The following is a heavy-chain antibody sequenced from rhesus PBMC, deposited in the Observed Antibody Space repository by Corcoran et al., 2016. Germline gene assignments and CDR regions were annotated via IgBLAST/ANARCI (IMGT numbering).Heavy chain of an antibody. V-gene: IGHV3S5*01. Sequence: EVQLVESGGGLVQPGGSLRLSCAASGFTFSSYGMSWVRQAPGKGLDLVSYISNGGGRTYSADSLKGRFTISRDNSKNTLSLQMNSLRAEDTAVYYCAKERRYSGPFDYWGQGVLVTVSS. CDR3: AKERRYSGPFDY. J-gene: IGHJ4*01. D-gene: IGHD5-24*01. CDR2: ISNGGGRT. CDR1: GFTFSSYG.